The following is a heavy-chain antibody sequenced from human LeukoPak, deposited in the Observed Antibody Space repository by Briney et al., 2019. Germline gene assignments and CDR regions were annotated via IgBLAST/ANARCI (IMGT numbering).Heavy chain of an antibody. Sequence: ASVKVSCKASVYTFTGYYMHWVRQAPGQGLEGMGWINPNSGGTNYAQKFQGRVSMTRDTSISTAYMELSRLRSDDTGVYYCAREGLVNNWFDPWGQGTLVTVSS. CDR2: INPNSGGT. J-gene: IGHJ5*02. V-gene: IGHV1-2*02. CDR1: VYTFTGYY. CDR3: AREGLVNNWFDP. D-gene: IGHD3/OR15-3a*01.